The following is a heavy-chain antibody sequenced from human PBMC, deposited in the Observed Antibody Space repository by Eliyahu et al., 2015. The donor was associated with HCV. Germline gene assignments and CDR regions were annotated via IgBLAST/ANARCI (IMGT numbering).Heavy chain of an antibody. Sequence: QVQLVQSGAEVXTPGASVTVSCXASGYTFTSYYMHWVRQAPGQGLEWMGIINPSGGSTSYEQKLQGRVTMTRDTSTSTVYMELSSLRSEDTAVYYCARDVGASGFDYWGQGTLXTVSS. CDR1: GYTFTSYY. D-gene: IGHD1-26*01. CDR3: ARDVGASGFDY. J-gene: IGHJ4*02. V-gene: IGHV1-46*04. CDR2: INPSGGST.